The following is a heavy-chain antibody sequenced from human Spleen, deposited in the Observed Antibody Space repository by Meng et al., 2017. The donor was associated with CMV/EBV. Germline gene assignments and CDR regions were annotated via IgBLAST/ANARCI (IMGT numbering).Heavy chain of an antibody. D-gene: IGHD6-13*01. J-gene: IGHJ6*02. CDR1: GYTFTSYG. Sequence: ASVKVSCKASGYTFTSYGISWVRQAPGQGLEWMGWISAYNGNTNYAQKLQGRVTMTTDTSTSTAYMELRSLRSDDTAVYYCARDSSAFSGMAAPLYYYYYGMDVWGQGTTVTVSS. CDR3: ARDSSAFSGMAAPLYYYYYGMDV. CDR2: ISAYNGNT. V-gene: IGHV1-18*01.